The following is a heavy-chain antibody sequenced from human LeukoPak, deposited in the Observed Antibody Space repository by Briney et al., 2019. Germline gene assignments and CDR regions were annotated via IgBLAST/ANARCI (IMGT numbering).Heavy chain of an antibody. Sequence: ASVTVSCTASGYTFTSYAMNWVRQAPGQGLEWMGWINTNTGNPTYAQGFTGRFVFSLDTSVSTAYLQISSLKAEDTAVYYCARGYGSSSWYVWFDPWGQGTLVTVSS. J-gene: IGHJ5*02. CDR2: INTNTGNP. CDR3: ARGYGSSSWYVWFDP. CDR1: GYTFTSYA. V-gene: IGHV7-4-1*02. D-gene: IGHD6-13*01.